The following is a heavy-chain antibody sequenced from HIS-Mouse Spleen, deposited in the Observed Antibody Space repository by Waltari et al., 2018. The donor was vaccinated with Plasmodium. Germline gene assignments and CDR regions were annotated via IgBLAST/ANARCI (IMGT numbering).Heavy chain of an antibody. V-gene: IGHV3-33*06. D-gene: IGHD3-10*01. Sequence: QVQLVESGGGVVQPGRSLRLSCSGSGFTFSSYVMHWARQAPGKGLEWVAVIWYDGSNKYYADSVKGRFTISRDNSKNTLYLQMNSLRAEDTAVYYCAKLCYYGSGSYYHDAFDIWGQGTMVTVSS. J-gene: IGHJ3*02. CDR2: IWYDGSNK. CDR1: GFTFSSYV. CDR3: AKLCYYGSGSYYHDAFDI.